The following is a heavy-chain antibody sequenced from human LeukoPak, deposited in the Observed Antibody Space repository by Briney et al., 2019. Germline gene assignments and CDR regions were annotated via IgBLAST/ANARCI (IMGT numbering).Heavy chain of an antibody. CDR1: GFTFSSYA. J-gene: IGHJ4*02. Sequence: PGGSLRLSCAASGFTFSSYAMSWVRQAPGKGLEWVSAIGGSGGSSFYADSVKGRFTVSRDNSKNTLYLQMNSLRAEDTAVYYCAGRIAVAGTLEFWGQGTLVTVSS. CDR3: AGRIAVAGTLEF. CDR2: IGGSGGSS. V-gene: IGHV3-23*01. D-gene: IGHD6-19*01.